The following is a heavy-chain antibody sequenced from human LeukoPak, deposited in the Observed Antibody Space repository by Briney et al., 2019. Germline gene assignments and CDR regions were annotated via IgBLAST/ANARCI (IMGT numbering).Heavy chain of an antibody. J-gene: IGHJ4*02. D-gene: IGHD2-2*02. Sequence: GASVKVSCKASGGTFSSYAISWVRQAPGQGLEWMGGIIPIFGTANYAQKFQGRVTITADESTSTAYMELSSLRSEDTAVYYCAGGHSCYTCDFDYWGQGTLVTVSS. V-gene: IGHV1-69*13. CDR1: GGTFSSYA. CDR3: AGGHSCYTCDFDY. CDR2: IIPIFGTA.